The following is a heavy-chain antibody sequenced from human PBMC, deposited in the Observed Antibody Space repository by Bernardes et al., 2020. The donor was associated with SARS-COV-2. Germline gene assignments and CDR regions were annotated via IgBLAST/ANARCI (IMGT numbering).Heavy chain of an antibody. CDR3: ARVWAGYGDYYYGMDV. Sequence: GYLRLSCAASGFTFSSYGMHWVRQAPGKGLEWVAVIWYDGSNKYYADSVKGRFTISRDNSKNTLYLQMNSLRAEDTAVYYCARVWAGYGDYYYGMDVWGQGTTVTVSS. V-gene: IGHV3-33*01. CDR1: GFTFSSYG. J-gene: IGHJ6*02. D-gene: IGHD4-17*01. CDR2: IWYDGSNK.